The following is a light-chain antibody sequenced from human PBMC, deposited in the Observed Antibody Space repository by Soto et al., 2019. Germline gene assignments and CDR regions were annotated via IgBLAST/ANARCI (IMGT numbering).Light chain of an antibody. CDR3: QHYDSYSPS. V-gene: IGKV1-5*01. CDR2: DAS. Sequence: DIQMTQSPSTLSASIGDRVTITCRATQSISSSLAWYQQKPGKAPQLLIYDASSLESGGPSRVSRSGSGTEFTLTISSLQPDDFATFYCQHYDSYSPSFGQGTKVEIK. CDR1: QSISSS. J-gene: IGKJ1*01.